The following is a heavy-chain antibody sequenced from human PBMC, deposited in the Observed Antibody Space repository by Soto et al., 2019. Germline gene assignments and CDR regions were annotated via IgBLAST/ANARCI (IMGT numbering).Heavy chain of an antibody. J-gene: IGHJ4*02. V-gene: IGHV4-38-2*01. CDR1: NFSISSGYY. Sequence: SETRSRTWVVSNFSISSGYYWCCVRQSPGKGLEWIASIYRSGTTSYNPSLKSRVTISVDPSKNQFSLMLTAVTAADTAVYYCARTHSGSYYSVFNYWGRGSLVTVPS. CDR2: IYRSGTT. D-gene: IGHD1-26*01. CDR3: ARTHSGSYYSVFNY.